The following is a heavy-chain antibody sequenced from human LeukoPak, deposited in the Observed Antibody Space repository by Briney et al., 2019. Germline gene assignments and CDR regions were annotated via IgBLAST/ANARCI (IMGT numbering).Heavy chain of an antibody. J-gene: IGHJ4*02. D-gene: IGHD6-6*01. V-gene: IGHV4-38-2*01. CDR2: IYHSGST. Sequence: SETLSLTCAVSGYSISSGYYWGWIRQPPGNGLEWIGSIYHSGSTYYNPSLKSRVTISVDTSKNQFSLKLSSVTAADTAVYYCARLFEARPGYFDYWGQGTLVTVSS. CDR3: ARLFEARPGYFDY. CDR1: GYSISSGYY.